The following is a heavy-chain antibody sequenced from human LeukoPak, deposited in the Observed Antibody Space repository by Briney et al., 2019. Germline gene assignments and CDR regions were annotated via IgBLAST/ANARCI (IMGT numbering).Heavy chain of an antibody. D-gene: IGHD4-17*01. J-gene: IGHJ4*02. Sequence: GQSLRPSCAASGFTLTSYGMHWVRQVAGKWLELVAVLSYDGSNKYYADSVKGRFTISRDNSKNTLYLQMNSLRAEDTAVYYCAKDYGDAVDYWGQGTLVTVSS. CDR2: LSYDGSNK. CDR3: AKDYGDAVDY. V-gene: IGHV3-30*18. CDR1: GFTLTSYG.